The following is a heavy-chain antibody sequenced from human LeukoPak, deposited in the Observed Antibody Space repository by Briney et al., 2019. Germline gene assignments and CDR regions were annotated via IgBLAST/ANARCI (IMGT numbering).Heavy chain of an antibody. CDR2: ISASGGTT. J-gene: IGHJ4*02. CDR3: AKYRGFGDSYDS. V-gene: IGHV3-23*01. D-gene: IGHD3-10*01. CDR1: GFTFSNYA. Sequence: GGSLRLSCAASGFTFSNYAMTWVRQAPGKGLDWVSGISASGGTTYYADSVKGRFTISRDNSKNTLYLQMNSLRAEDTAVYYCAKYRGFGDSYDSWGQGTLVTVSS.